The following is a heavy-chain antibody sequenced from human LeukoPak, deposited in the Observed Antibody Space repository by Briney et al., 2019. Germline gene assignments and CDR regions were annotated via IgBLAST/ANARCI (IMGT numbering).Heavy chain of an antibody. CDR1: GFTFSSYA. V-gene: IGHV3-23*01. J-gene: IGHJ4*02. CDR3: AKAKGGITMIVVVITIAPGDYFDY. CDR2: ISGSGGST. D-gene: IGHD3-22*01. Sequence: GGSLRLSCAASGFTFSSYAMSWVRQAPGKGLEWVSAISGSGGSTYYADSVKGRFTISRDNSKNTLYLQMNSLRAEDTAVYYCAKAKGGITMIVVVITIAPGDYFDYWRQGTLVTVSS.